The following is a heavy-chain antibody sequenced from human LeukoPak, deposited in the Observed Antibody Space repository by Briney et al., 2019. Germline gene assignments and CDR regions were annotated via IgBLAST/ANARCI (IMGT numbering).Heavy chain of an antibody. CDR2: IYSSGST. Sequence: SETLSLTCTVSGGSISSGSYYWSWIRQPAGKGLEWIGRIYSSGSTNYNPSLKSRVTISVDTSKNQFSLKLSSVTAADTAVYYCARGQPAAIEGWFDPWGQGTLVTVSS. J-gene: IGHJ5*02. CDR1: GGSISSGSYY. V-gene: IGHV4-61*02. D-gene: IGHD2-2*01. CDR3: ARGQPAAIEGWFDP.